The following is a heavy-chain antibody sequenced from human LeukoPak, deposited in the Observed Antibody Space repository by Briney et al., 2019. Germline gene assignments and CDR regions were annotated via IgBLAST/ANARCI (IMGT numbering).Heavy chain of an antibody. CDR2: ISSSSSYI. J-gene: IGHJ4*02. Sequence: GGSLSLSCAASGFTFSSYGMNWVRQAPGKGLEWVSSISSSSSYIYYADSVKGRFTISRDNAKISLYLQMNSLRAEDTAVYYCASSTTRYCSSTSCYIHFDYWGQGTLVTVSS. V-gene: IGHV3-21*01. CDR3: ASSTTRYCSSTSCYIHFDY. CDR1: GFTFSSYG. D-gene: IGHD2-2*02.